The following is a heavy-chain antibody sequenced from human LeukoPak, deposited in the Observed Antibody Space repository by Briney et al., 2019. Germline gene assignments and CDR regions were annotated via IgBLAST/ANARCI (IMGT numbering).Heavy chain of an antibody. CDR2: ISGSGGST. Sequence: GGSLRLSCAASGFTFSSYAMSWVRQAPGKGLEWVSGISGSGGSTYYADSVKGRLTISRDNSKNMLYLQMNSLRAEDTAVYYCAKPKYDSSGYLFDYWGQGTLVTVSS. V-gene: IGHV3-23*01. CDR3: AKPKYDSSGYLFDY. J-gene: IGHJ4*02. D-gene: IGHD3-22*01. CDR1: GFTFSSYA.